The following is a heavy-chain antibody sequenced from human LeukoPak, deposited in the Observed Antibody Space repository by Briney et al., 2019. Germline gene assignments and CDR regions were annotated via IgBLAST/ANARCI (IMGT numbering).Heavy chain of an antibody. Sequence: PSETLSLTCTVSGYSISSGYYWGWIRPPPGKGLEWIGSIYHSGSTSYNPSLKSRVTISVDTSKNQFSLKLSSVTAADTAVYYCARLAWGSTSCYFDYWGQETLVTVSS. CDR2: IYHSGST. V-gene: IGHV4-38-2*02. J-gene: IGHJ4*02. CDR3: ARLAWGSTSCYFDY. D-gene: IGHD2-2*01. CDR1: GYSISSGYY.